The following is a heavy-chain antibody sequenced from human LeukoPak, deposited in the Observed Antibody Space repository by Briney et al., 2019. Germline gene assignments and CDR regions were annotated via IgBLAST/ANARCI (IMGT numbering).Heavy chain of an antibody. Sequence: PGGSLRLSCAASGFTFSSFAMTWVRQAPGKGLEWASTINNSGDSTYYGDSVKGRFTIFRDNSKNTLYLQMNSLRAEDTAVYYCAKDHSSYDILTGYPLTWGQGTLVTVSS. CDR3: AKDHSSYDILTGYPLT. CDR2: INNSGDST. D-gene: IGHD3-9*01. CDR1: GFTFSSFA. J-gene: IGHJ5*02. V-gene: IGHV3-23*01.